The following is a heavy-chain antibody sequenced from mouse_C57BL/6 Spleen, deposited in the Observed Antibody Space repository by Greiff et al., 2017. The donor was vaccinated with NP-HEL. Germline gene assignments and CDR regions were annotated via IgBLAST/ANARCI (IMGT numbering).Heavy chain of an antibody. CDR3: ARSRYDGYYHYFDY. D-gene: IGHD2-3*01. CDR2: IDPSDSYT. CDR1: GYTFTSYW. J-gene: IGHJ2*01. V-gene: IGHV1-59*01. Sequence: QVQLQQSGAELVRPGTSVKLSCKASGYTFTSYWMHWVKQRPGQGLEWIGVIDPSDSYTNYNQKFKGKATLTVDTSSSTAYMQLSSLTSEDSAVYYCARSRYDGYYHYFDYWGQGTTLTVSS.